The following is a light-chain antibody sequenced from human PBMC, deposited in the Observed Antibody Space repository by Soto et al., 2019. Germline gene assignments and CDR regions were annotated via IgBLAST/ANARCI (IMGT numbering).Light chain of an antibody. CDR3: QQYNNWPPT. V-gene: IGKV3-20*01. CDR1: QSVSSYY. CDR2: AAS. Sequence: EIVLTQSPGTPSLSPGERATLSCRASQSVSSYYLAWYQQKPGQAPRLLIYAASSRATGIPDRFSGGGSGTDFTLTISRLEPEDFAVYYCQQYNNWPPTFGPGTKVDIK. J-gene: IGKJ3*01.